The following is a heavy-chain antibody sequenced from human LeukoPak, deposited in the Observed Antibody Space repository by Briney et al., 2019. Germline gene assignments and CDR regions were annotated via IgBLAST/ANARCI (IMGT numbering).Heavy chain of an antibody. V-gene: IGHV4-61*02. D-gene: IGHD2-2*01. CDR2: IYTSGST. J-gene: IGHJ4*02. CDR3: ARSGKYCSSTSCYRKFDY. Sequence: SETLSLTCTVSGGSISSGSYYWSWIRQPAGKGLEWIGRIYTSGSTNYNPSLKSRVTISVDTSKNQFSLKLSSVTAADTAVYYYARSGKYCSSTSCYRKFDYWGQGTLVTVSS. CDR1: GGSISSGSYY.